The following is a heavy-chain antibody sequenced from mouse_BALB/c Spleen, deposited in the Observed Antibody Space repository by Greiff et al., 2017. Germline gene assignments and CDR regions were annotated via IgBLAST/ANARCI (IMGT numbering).Heavy chain of an antibody. CDR2: ISSGGSYT. CDR1: GFTFSSYG. CDR3: ARQRDHRYGDYAMDY. D-gene: IGHD2-14*01. J-gene: IGHJ4*01. V-gene: IGHV5-6*01. Sequence: EVHLVESGGDLVKPGGSLKLSCAASGFTFSSYGMSWVRQTPDKRLEWVATISSGGSYTYYPDSVKGRFTISRDNAKNTLYLQMSSLKSEDTAMYYCARQRDHRYGDYAMDYWGQGTSVTVSS.